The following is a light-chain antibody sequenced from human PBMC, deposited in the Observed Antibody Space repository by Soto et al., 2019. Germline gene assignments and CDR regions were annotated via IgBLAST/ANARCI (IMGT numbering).Light chain of an antibody. CDR3: CSYAGSSTFV. CDR1: SSDVVSYNL. J-gene: IGLJ1*01. V-gene: IGLV2-23*01. Sequence: QSVLTQPASVSGSPGQSITISCTGTSSDVVSYNLVSWYQQHPGKAPKVMIYEGSKRPSGVSNRFSGSKSGNTASLTISGLQAEDEAEYYCCSYAGSSTFVFGTGTKLTVL. CDR2: EGS.